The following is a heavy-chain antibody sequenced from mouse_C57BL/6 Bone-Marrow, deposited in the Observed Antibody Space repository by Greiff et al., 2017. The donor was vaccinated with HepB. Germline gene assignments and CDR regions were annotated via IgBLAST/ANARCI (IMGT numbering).Heavy chain of an antibody. V-gene: IGHV5-6*01. D-gene: IGHD1-2*01. CDR3: ARHGRLLRLYYCDY. J-gene: IGHJ2*01. Sequence: EVHLVESGGDLVKPGGSLKLSCAASGFPFSSYGMSWVRQTPDKRLEWVATISSGGSYTSYPDSVKGRFPISRDNAKNTLYLQMSSLKSEDTAMYYCARHGRLLRLYYCDYWGQGTTLTVSS. CDR1: GFPFSSYG. CDR2: ISSGGSYT.